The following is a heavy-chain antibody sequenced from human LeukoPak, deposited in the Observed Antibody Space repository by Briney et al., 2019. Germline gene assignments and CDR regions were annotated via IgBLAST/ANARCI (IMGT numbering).Heavy chain of an antibody. V-gene: IGHV1-8*01. CDR3: ARGGQRKYQLLWSY. Sequence: ASVTVSCTASGYTFTIYDINWVRQATGQGLEWMGWMNPNSGNTGYAQNFHGRVTMTRNTSISTAYMELSSLRSEDTAVYYCARGGQRKYQLLWSYWGQGTLVTVSS. D-gene: IGHD2-2*01. CDR2: MNPNSGNT. J-gene: IGHJ4*02. CDR1: GYTFTIYD.